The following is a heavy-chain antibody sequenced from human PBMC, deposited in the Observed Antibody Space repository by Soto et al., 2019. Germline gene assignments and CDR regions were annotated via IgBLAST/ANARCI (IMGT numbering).Heavy chain of an antibody. Sequence: ASVKVSCKASGYTFTSYGISWVRQAPGQGLEWMGWISAYNGNTNYAQKLQGRLTITKDTSKNQVVLTMTNMDPVDTATYYCAHSRYSSSWYPRWFDPWGQGTLVTVSS. CDR3: AHSRYSSSWYPRWFDP. V-gene: IGHV1-18*01. D-gene: IGHD6-13*01. J-gene: IGHJ5*02. CDR1: GYTFTSYG. CDR2: ISAYNGNT.